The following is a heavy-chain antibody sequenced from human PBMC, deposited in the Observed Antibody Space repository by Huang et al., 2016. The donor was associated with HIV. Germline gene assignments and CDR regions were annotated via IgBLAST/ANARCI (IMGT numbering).Heavy chain of an antibody. CDR3: ARLPFDYVWGTQRQTALDELDV. CDR1: GGSVNSGYYY. J-gene: IGHJ3*01. D-gene: IGHD3-16*01. Sequence: QLQLQESGPGLVRPSETLSLTCSVSGGSVNSGYYYWGWIRQPPGKGLEWIWGVFYGGNTFYNPSLKSRGSMSVDTSKKRFSLNLSSVTAADTAVYFCARLPFDYVWGTQRQTALDELDVWGQGSMVTVSS. V-gene: IGHV4-39*01. CDR2: VFYGGNT.